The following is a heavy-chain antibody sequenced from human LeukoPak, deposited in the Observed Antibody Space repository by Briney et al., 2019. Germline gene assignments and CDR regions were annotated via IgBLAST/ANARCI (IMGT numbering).Heavy chain of an antibody. Sequence: GGSLRLSCAASGFTFGDYSMNWVRQAPGKGLEWVSGISWNSRIIDYADSVKGRFTISRDNAKTSLFLQMNSLTTDDTAFYYCARLTGAASGTYYFDFWGQGTLVTVSS. D-gene: IGHD1-26*01. V-gene: IGHV3-20*04. CDR1: GFTFGDYS. CDR2: ISWNSRII. J-gene: IGHJ4*02. CDR3: ARLTGAASGTYYFDF.